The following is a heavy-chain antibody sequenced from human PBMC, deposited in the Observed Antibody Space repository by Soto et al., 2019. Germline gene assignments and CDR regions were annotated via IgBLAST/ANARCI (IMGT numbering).Heavy chain of an antibody. CDR2: IIPIFGTA. D-gene: IGHD6-6*01. CDR1: GYTFTGYY. V-gene: IGHV1-69*13. Sequence: ASVKVSCKASGYTFTGYYMHWVRQAPGQGLEWMGGIIPIFGTANYAQKFQGRVTITADESTSTAYMELSSLRSEDTAVYYCARGEPYSSSSHVYYYYGMDVWGQGTTVTVSS. CDR3: ARGEPYSSSSHVYYYYGMDV. J-gene: IGHJ6*02.